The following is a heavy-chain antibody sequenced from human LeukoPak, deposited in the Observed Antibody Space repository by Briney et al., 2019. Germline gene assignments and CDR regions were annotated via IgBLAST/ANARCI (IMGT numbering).Heavy chain of an antibody. Sequence: SQTLSLTCTVSGGSISSGSYYWSWIRQPAGKGLEWIGRIYTSGSTNYNPSLKSRATMSVDTSKNQFSLKLSSVTAADTAVYYCARDRSGYYFDYWGQGTLVTVSS. CDR1: GGSISSGSYY. CDR2: IYTSGST. D-gene: IGHD3-3*01. V-gene: IGHV4-61*02. CDR3: ARDRSGYYFDY. J-gene: IGHJ4*02.